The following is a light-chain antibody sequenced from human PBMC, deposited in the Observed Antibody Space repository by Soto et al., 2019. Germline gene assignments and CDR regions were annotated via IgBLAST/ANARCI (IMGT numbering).Light chain of an antibody. J-gene: IGKJ4*01. CDR1: HSVSSY. V-gene: IGKV3-11*01. Sequence: EIVLTQSPATLSLSPGERATLSCRTSHSVSSYLAWDQQKPGQAHRLLIYDASTWATGIPARFSGSGSGTDFALTISSLEPEDFAVYDCQQRSNWPPLTFGGGTKVDIK. CDR2: DAS. CDR3: QQRSNWPPLT.